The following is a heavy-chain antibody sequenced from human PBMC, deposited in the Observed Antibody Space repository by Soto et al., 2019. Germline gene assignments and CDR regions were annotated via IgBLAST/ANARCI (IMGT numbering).Heavy chain of an antibody. J-gene: IGHJ5*01. CDR3: SKGTSSITFYS. D-gene: IGHD2-8*01. V-gene: IGHV3-23*01. CDR1: GFSFSSYA. CDR2: ISGSDDST. Sequence: GGSVRLSCAASGFSFSSYAMSWVLQAPGKGLEWVSVISGSDDSTYYADSVKGRFTISRDNSKNTLYLQMNSLRVEDTAIYYCSKGTSSITFYSLSQGALLTVSA.